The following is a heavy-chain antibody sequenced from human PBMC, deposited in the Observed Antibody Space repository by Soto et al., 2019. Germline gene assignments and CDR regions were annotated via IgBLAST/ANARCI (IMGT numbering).Heavy chain of an antibody. CDR1: GFTFSSYA. Sequence: QVQLVESGGGVVQPGRSLRLSCAASGFTFSSYAMHWVRQAPGKGLEWVAVISYDGSNKYYADSVKGRFTISRDNSKNTLYLQMNSLRAEDTAVYYCARDRPGGWELLDYYYYGMDVWGQGTTVTVSS. J-gene: IGHJ6*02. CDR2: ISYDGSNK. V-gene: IGHV3-30-3*01. CDR3: ARDRPGGWELLDYYYYGMDV. D-gene: IGHD1-26*01.